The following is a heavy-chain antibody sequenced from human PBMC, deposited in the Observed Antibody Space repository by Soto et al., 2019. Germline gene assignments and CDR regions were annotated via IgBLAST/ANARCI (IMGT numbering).Heavy chain of an antibody. V-gene: IGHV3-23*01. CDR1: GFTFSSYA. CDR2: ISGSGGST. Sequence: LRLSCAASGFTFSSYAMSWVRQAPGKGLEWVSAISGSGGSTYYADSVKGRFTISRDNSKNTLYLQMNSLRAEDTAVYYCAKDSASGYALDYWGQGTLVTVSS. D-gene: IGHD3-22*01. J-gene: IGHJ4*02. CDR3: AKDSASGYALDY.